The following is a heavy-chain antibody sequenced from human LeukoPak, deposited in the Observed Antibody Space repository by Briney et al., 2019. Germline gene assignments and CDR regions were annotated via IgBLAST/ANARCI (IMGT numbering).Heavy chain of an antibody. CDR3: ARGFDP. Sequence: SQTLSLTCTGSGGSITSGNYYWSWIRQPAGKGLKWIGRIYASGNTNYNPSLKSRVTISVDTSKNQFSLRLSSVTAADTVVYYCARGFDPWGQGTLVTVSS. V-gene: IGHV4-61*02. CDR1: GGSITSGNYY. J-gene: IGHJ5*02. CDR2: IYASGNT.